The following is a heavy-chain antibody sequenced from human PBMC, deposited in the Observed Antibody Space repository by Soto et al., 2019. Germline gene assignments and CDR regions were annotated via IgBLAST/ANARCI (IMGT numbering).Heavy chain of an antibody. CDR1: GGSISSYY. CDR2: IYYSGST. J-gene: IGHJ4*02. Sequence: QVQLQESGPGLVKPSETLSLTCTVSGGSISSYYWSWIRQPPKKGLEWIGYIYYSGSTNYNPSLKSRVTISVTTSKRQFSLTLSSVTAADTAVYYCAITNHLAATGTVLDSWGQGTLVTVSS. D-gene: IGHD6-13*01. CDR3: AITNHLAATGTVLDS. V-gene: IGHV4-59*01.